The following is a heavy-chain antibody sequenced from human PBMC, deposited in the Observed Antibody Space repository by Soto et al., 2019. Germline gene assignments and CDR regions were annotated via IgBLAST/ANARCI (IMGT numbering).Heavy chain of an antibody. Sequence: PGGSLRLSCVVSNFTFINAWMNWVRQAPGKGLEWVGRIKGRSNGETTDYAAPVQDRFTITRDDSKDTLYLEMNNVKTEDTSVNYCATLGGPGHELRYWGQGIQVTVSS. V-gene: IGHV3-15*07. CDR1: NFTFINAW. D-gene: IGHD3-3*01. J-gene: IGHJ4*02. CDR3: ATLGGPGHELRY. CDR2: IKGRSNGETT.